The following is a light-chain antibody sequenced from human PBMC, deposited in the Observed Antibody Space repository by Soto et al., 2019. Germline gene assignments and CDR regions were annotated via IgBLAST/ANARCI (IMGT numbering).Light chain of an antibody. J-gene: IGKJ1*01. Sequence: EIVLTQSPGTLYLSPGERATLSCRASQSVSSIYLAWYQQKPGQAPRLLIYGASSRATGIPDRFSGSGSGKDFTLTISRLEPEDFAVYYCQQHGSARWTFGQGTKVEI. CDR3: QQHGSARWT. V-gene: IGKV3-20*01. CDR2: GAS. CDR1: QSVSSIY.